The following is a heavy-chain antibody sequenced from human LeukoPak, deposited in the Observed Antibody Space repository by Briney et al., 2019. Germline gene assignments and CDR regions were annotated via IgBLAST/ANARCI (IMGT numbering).Heavy chain of an antibody. J-gene: IGHJ4*02. CDR1: GFTFSSSA. CDR3: AKSGYNRYDY. D-gene: IGHD5-24*01. Sequence: GGSLRLSCAASGFTFSSSAMSWVRQAPGKGLEWVSSISGSGSGGSTYYADSVKGRFTISRDNSKNTLYLQMNSLIAEDTAVYYCAKSGYNRYDYWGQGTRVTVSS. V-gene: IGHV3-23*01. CDR2: ISGSGSGGST.